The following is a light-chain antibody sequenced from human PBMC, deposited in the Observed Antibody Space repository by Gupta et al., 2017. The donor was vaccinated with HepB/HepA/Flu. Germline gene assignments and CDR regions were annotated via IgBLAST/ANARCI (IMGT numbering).Light chain of an antibody. CDR3: AAWDNSLNGRV. CDR2: TNN. Sequence: QSVLTPPPSASGTPGQRVTISCSGSSSNIGSNVVNWYQQFPGTAPKLLIYTNNERPSGVPDRFSGSKSGTSASLAISGLQSEDEADYYCAAWDNSLNGRVFGGGTKLTVL. CDR1: SSNIGSNV. J-gene: IGLJ3*02. V-gene: IGLV1-44*01.